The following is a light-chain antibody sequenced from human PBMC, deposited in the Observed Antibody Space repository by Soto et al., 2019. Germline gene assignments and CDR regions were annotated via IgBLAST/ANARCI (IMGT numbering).Light chain of an antibody. CDR2: FDT. CDR3: QVWDSSSDHVV. Sequence: SYELTQPPSVSVAPGETATITCGGNSIGGKGVHWYQQRPGQAPVMVIYFDTDRASGIPERFSGSNSGNTATLTISRVEAGDEADYYYQVWDSSSDHVVFGGGTKLTVL. J-gene: IGLJ2*01. CDR1: SIGGKG. V-gene: IGLV3-21*04.